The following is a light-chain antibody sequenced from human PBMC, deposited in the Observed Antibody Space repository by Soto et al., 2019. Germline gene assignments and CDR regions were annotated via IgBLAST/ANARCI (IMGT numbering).Light chain of an antibody. Sequence: RVSQSVSSYLAWYQQKPGQAPRLLIYDASHRATGIPARFSGSGSGTDFTLTISSLEPEDFAVYYCQRSGNSFTFGQGTRLEIK. V-gene: IGKV3-11*01. CDR3: QRSGNSFT. CDR1: QSVSSY. CDR2: DAS. J-gene: IGKJ5*01.